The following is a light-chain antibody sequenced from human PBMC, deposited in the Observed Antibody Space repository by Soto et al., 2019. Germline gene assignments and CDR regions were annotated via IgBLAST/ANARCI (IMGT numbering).Light chain of an antibody. CDR2: DVS. J-gene: IGLJ1*01. V-gene: IGLV2-14*01. CDR1: SSDVGGYNY. CDR3: SSYTSSSTVYV. Sequence: LTQPASVSGSPGQSITISCTGTSSDVGGYNYVSWYQQHPGKAPKLMIYDVSNRPSGVSNRFSGSKSGNTASLTISGLQAEDEAGYYCSSYTSSSTVYVFGTGTKVTVL.